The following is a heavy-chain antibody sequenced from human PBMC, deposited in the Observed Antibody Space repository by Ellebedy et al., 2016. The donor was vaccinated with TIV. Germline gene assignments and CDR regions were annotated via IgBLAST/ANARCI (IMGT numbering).Heavy chain of an antibody. Sequence: GESLKISCAASGFTFSSYSMNWVRQAPGKGLEWVSTITSSSSYIYYADSVKGRFTISRDNAKNSLYLQMNILRAEDTAVYYCAREGDCSSTSCYGGGDFDYWGQGTLVTVSS. J-gene: IGHJ4*02. CDR2: ITSSSSYI. D-gene: IGHD2-2*01. CDR3: AREGDCSSTSCYGGGDFDY. V-gene: IGHV3-21*01. CDR1: GFTFSSYS.